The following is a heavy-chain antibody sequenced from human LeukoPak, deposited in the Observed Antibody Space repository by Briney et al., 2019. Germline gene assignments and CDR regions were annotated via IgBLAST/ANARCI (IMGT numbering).Heavy chain of an antibody. D-gene: IGHD3-10*01. V-gene: IGHV4-61*01. CDR2: IYYSGST. CDR3: ARGRRIMVRGVIIAPSMDV. J-gene: IGHJ6*04. CDR1: GGSVSSSSYY. Sequence: KPSETLSLTCTVSGGSVSSSSYYWSWIRQPPGKGLEWIGYIYYSGSTNYNPSLKSRVTISVDTSKNQFSLKLSSVTAADTAVYYCARGRRIMVRGVIIAPSMDVWGKGTTVTVSS.